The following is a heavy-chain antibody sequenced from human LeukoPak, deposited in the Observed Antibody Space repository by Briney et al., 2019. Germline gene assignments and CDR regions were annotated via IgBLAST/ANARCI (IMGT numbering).Heavy chain of an antibody. CDR2: ISWNSGSI. V-gene: IGHV3-9*01. CDR3: AKAPMGATNGWYFDY. D-gene: IGHD1-26*01. Sequence: GGSLRLSCAASGFTFDDYAMHWVRQAPGKGLEWVSGISWNSGSIGYADSVKGRFTISRDNAKNSLYLQMNSLRTEDTALYYCAKAPMGATNGWYFDYWGQGTLVTVSS. CDR1: GFTFDDYA. J-gene: IGHJ4*02.